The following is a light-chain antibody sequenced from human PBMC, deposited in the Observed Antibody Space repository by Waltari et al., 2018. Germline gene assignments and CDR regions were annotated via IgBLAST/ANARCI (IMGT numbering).Light chain of an antibody. CDR2: LNSDGSH. CDR1: SGHNSYA. V-gene: IGLV4-69*01. J-gene: IGLJ3*02. CDR3: QTWGTGIGV. Sequence: QLVLTQSPSASASLGASVKLTCTLSSGHNSYAIAWHQQQPEKGPRYLMKLNSDGSHNKGDGIPDRFSGSSSGAERYLSISRLQSEGEADYYCQTWGTGIGVFGGGTKLTVL.